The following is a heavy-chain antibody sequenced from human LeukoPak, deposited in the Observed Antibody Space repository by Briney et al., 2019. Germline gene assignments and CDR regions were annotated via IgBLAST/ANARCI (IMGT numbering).Heavy chain of an antibody. CDR1: GGSISSYY. D-gene: IGHD3-10*01. J-gene: IGHJ6*03. CDR3: ARRVGYYGSGSFLSYYYYYYMDV. V-gene: IGHV4-4*07. Sequence: SETLSLTCTVSGGSISSYYWSWIRQPAGKGLEWIGRIYTSGSTNYNPSLKSRVTMSVDTSKNQFSLKLSSVTAADTAVYYCARRVGYYGSGSFLSYYYYYYMDVWGKGTTVTISS. CDR2: IYTSGST.